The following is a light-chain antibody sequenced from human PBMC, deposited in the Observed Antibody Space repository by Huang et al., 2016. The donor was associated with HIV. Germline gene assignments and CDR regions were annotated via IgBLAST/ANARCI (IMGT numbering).Light chain of an antibody. CDR3: QQYNDWPPYT. J-gene: IGKJ2*01. Sequence: EVIMTQSPATLSVAPVERATLSCRASQDINTNLVWYQQKPGQAPRVMIYGTSSRAIGIPARFSGSGSGTEFNLTISSLQPEDFAIYYCQQYNDWPPYTFGQGTKLEIK. CDR1: QDINTN. CDR2: GTS. V-gene: IGKV3-15*01.